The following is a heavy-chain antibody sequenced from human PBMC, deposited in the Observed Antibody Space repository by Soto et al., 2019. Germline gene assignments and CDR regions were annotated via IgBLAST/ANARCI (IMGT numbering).Heavy chain of an antibody. D-gene: IGHD1-26*01. CDR2: INPNSGDT. J-gene: IGHJ6*02. Sequence: ASVKVSCKASGYTFTGYYVHWVRQAPGQGLEWMGWINPNSGDTYLAQRFQGRVTMNRDTSIGTAYMELSGLTSDDTAEYYCAKGGAIVAAGTRVYLYNAMDVWGQGTTVTVSS. CDR3: AKGGAIVAAGTRVYLYNAMDV. V-gene: IGHV1-2*02. CDR1: GYTFTGYY.